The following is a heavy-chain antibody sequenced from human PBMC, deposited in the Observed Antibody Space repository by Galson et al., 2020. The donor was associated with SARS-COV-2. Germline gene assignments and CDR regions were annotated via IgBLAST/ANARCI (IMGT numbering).Heavy chain of an antibody. D-gene: IGHD6-13*01. J-gene: IGHJ4*02. V-gene: IGHV1-18*04. CDR2: ISDYYDNK. CDR1: GYTFTSYA. CDR3: ARDKIHSLPAPGPNLDY. Sequence: ASVKVSCKASGYTFTSYAISWVRQAPGQGLEWMGWISDYYDNKKYARKLQGRVTMTTDTSTSTAYMELRSLRSDDTAVYYCARDKIHSLPAPGPNLDYWGQGTLVTVSS.